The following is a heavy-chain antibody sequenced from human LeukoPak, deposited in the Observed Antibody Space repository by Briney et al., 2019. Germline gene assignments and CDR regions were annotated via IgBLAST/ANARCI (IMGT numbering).Heavy chain of an antibody. J-gene: IGHJ5*02. CDR2: INPNSGGT. CDR3: ARARYNWNDIGWFDP. D-gene: IGHD1-1*01. CDR1: GYTFTGYY. V-gene: IGHV1-2*02. Sequence: GASVKVSCKASGYTFTGYYMHWVRQAPGQGLEWMGWINPNSGGTNYAQKFQGRVTMTRDTSISTAYMELSRLRSDDTAVYYCARARYNWNDIGWFDPWGQGTLVTASS.